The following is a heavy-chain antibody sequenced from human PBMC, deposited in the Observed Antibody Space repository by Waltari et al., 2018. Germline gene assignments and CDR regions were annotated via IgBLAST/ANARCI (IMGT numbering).Heavy chain of an antibody. J-gene: IGHJ5*02. V-gene: IGHV4-34*01. CDR2: INHSGST. CDR1: GVSFSGYY. Sequence: QVQLQQWGAGLLKPSETLSLTCAVYGVSFSGYYWSWIRQPPGKGLEWIGEINHSGSTNYNPSLKSRVTISVDTSKNQFSLKLSSVTAADTAVYYCARGNPQNWFDPWGQGTLVTVSS. CDR3: ARGNPQNWFDP.